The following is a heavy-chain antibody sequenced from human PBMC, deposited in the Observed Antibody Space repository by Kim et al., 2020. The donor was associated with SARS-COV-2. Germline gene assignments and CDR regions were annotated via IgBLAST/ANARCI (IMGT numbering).Heavy chain of an antibody. CDR3: TTEVRFLEWLLPLDY. CDR1: GFTFSNAW. V-gene: IGHV3-15*01. D-gene: IGHD3-3*01. J-gene: IGHJ4*02. Sequence: GGSLRLSCAASGFTFSNAWMSWVRQAPGKGLEWVGRIKSKTDGGTTDYAAPVKGRFTISRDDSKNTLYLQMNSLKTEDTAVYYCTTEVRFLEWLLPLDYWGQGTLVTVSS. CDR2: IKSKTDGGTT.